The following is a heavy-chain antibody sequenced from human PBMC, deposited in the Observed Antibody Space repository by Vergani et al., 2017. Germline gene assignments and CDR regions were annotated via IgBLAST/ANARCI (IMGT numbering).Heavy chain of an antibody. CDR2: ISGSGVSA. CDR1: EFTFSNYA. V-gene: IGHV3-23*01. Sequence: EVQLLESGGGLVQPGGSLRLTCAASEFTFSNYAMNWVRQAPGKGLEWVSGISGSGVSAYYTDSVKGRFTISRDNSKNILFLRMNNLRTEDTAIYYRVKQYCVSGNYLFDYWGQGTLVTVSS. D-gene: IGHD2-21*01. J-gene: IGHJ4*02. CDR3: VKQYCVSGNYLFDY.